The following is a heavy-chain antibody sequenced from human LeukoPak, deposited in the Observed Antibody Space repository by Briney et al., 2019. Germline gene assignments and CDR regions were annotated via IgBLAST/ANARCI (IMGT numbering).Heavy chain of an antibody. CDR3: ARGDYGDYFDYYGMDV. V-gene: IGHV4-34*01. CDR2: INHSGST. Sequence: SSETLSLTCAIYGGSFSGYYWSWLRQPPGKGLEWIGEINHSGSTNYNPSLKSRVTISVDTSKNQFSLKLSSVTAADTAVYYCARGDYGDYFDYYGMDVWGQGTTVTVSS. CDR1: GGSFSGYY. D-gene: IGHD4-17*01. J-gene: IGHJ6*02.